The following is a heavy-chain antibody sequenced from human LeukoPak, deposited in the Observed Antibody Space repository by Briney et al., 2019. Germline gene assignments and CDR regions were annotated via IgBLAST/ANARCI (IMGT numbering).Heavy chain of an antibody. V-gene: IGHV3-23*01. J-gene: IGHJ4*02. CDR2: ISGSGGST. CDR1: GFTFSSYA. CDR3: AKDGTTTITFDY. D-gene: IGHD1-1*01. Sequence: PGGSLRLSCAASGFTFSSYAMSWVRQAPGKGLEYVSVISGSGGSTHYRDSVKGRFTISRDNSKNTLYLQMNSLRDEDTAVYYCAKDGTTTITFDYWGQGTLVTVSS.